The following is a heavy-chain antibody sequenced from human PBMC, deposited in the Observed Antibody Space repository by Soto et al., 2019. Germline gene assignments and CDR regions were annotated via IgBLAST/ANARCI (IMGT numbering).Heavy chain of an antibody. D-gene: IGHD5-12*01. CDR1: GFTFSSYA. CDR3: ARDGDVEMATIKARYFDY. V-gene: IGHV3-23*01. J-gene: IGHJ4*02. Sequence: EVQLLESGGGLVQPGGSLRLSCAASGFTFSSYAMSWVRQAPGKGLEWVSAISGSGGSTYYADSVKGRFTISRDNSRNTLCVQMNSLRAEDRAVYYCARDGDVEMATIKARYFDYWGQGTLVTVSS. CDR2: ISGSGGST.